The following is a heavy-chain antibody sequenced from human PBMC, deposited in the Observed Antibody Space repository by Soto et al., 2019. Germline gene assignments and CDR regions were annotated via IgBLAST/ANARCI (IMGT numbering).Heavy chain of an antibody. J-gene: IGHJ4*02. V-gene: IGHV3-23*01. D-gene: IGHD6-6*01. CDR3: AKVPWGSSRTGGFDY. CDR2: ITGTDNT. Sequence: EVQLLESGGDLVQPGGSQRLSCVVSGFTFTHYAMNWVRQAPGKGLEWVSAITGTDNTYYADSVQGRFTISRDSFESTIYLQMNSLKAEDTAVYYCAKVPWGSSRTGGFDYWGQGTLVTVSS. CDR1: GFTFTHYA.